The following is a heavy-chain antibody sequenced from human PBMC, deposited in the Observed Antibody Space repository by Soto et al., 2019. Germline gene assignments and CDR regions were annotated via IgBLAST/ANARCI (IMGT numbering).Heavy chain of an antibody. CDR1: GGSISSSSYY. Sequence: SETLSLTCTVSGGSISSSSYYWGWIRQPPGKGLEWIGSFYYTGTTYYTPSLKSRVTISVDTSKNQFSLKLSSVIAADTAVYYCARSYSSSIDNFDYWGQGTLVTVSS. J-gene: IGHJ4*01. V-gene: IGHV4-39*01. CDR2: FYYTGTT. CDR3: ARSYSSSIDNFDY. D-gene: IGHD6-6*01.